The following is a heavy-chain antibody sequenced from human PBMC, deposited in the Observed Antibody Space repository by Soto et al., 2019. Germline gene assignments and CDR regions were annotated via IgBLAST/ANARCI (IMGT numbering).Heavy chain of an antibody. CDR2: IYPGDSDT. D-gene: IGHD3-10*01. V-gene: IGHV5-51*01. Sequence: PXDSLTVSRKGSGYSFTSYWIGWVRQMHGKGLEWMGIIYPGDSDTRYSPSFQGQVTISADKSISTAYLQWSSLKASDTAMYYCARLAYYYGSGSYYRDAFDIWGQGTMVTVSS. J-gene: IGHJ3*02. CDR1: GYSFTSYW. CDR3: ARLAYYYGSGSYYRDAFDI.